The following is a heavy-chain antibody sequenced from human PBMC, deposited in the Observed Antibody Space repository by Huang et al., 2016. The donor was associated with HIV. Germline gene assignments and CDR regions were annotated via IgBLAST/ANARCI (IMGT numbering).Heavy chain of an antibody. V-gene: IGHV3-7*01. D-gene: IGHD1-7*01. J-gene: IGHJ6*02. CDR2: IKQDESEK. CDR1: TFSFGAYW. Sequence: VESGGRLVQPGGSIRLSWVGSTFSFGAYWMSWVRQTPGKGLEWVANIKQDESEKYYGESVKGRFNISRDNAKKILFLQMDNVRVEDTATYYCATKTGAMDIWGQGTAVTVS. CDR3: ATKTGAMDI.